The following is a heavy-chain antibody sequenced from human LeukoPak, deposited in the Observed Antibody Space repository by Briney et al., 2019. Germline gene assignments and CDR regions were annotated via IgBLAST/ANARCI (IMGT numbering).Heavy chain of an antibody. CDR3: ATDYGFWSGYNFDY. V-gene: IGHV1-24*01. CDR2: FDPEDGET. J-gene: IGHJ4*02. Sequence: ASVKVSCKVSGYTLTELSMHWVRQAPGKGLEWMGGFDPEDGETIYAQKFQGRVTMTEDTSTDTAYMELSSLRSEDTAVYYCATDYGFWSGYNFDYWGQGTLVTVSS. D-gene: IGHD3-3*01. CDR1: GYTLTELS.